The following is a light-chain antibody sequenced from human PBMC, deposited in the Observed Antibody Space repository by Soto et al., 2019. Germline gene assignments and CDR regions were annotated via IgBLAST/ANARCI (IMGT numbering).Light chain of an antibody. CDR2: GAS. CDR3: QQSYTTSIT. V-gene: IGKV1-39*01. Sequence: DIQMTQSPSSLSASVGDRVTITCRASQSISSYLNWYQQKPGKAPKLLIYGASSLQSGVPSRFSGSGSGTDFTLTISSLRPEDFASYYCQQSYTTSITFGQGTRLDIK. CDR1: QSISSY. J-gene: IGKJ5*01.